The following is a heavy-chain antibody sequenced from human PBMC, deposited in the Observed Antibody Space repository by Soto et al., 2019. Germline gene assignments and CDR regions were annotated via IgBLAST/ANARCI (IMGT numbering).Heavy chain of an antibody. V-gene: IGHV3-53*01. CDR2: IYSGGYT. Sequence: EVQLVESGGGLIQPGGSLRLSCAVSGFTVSNNYMSWVRQAPGKGLEGVSVIYSGGYTAYGDSVKGRFTISRDNSKNTLYLQMNSLTSEDTAVYYCVSDFAVPGEKWGQGTLVTVST. CDR1: GFTVSNNY. J-gene: IGHJ4*02. CDR3: VSDFAVPGEK. D-gene: IGHD2-2*01.